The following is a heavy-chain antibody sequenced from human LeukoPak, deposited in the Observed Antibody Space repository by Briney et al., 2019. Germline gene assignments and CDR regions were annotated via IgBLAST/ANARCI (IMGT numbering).Heavy chain of an antibody. CDR3: ARGGYGDYLDY. Sequence: PGGSLRLSCAASGFTFSSYEMNWVRQAPGKGLEWVSVIYSGGSTYYADSVKGRFTISRDNSKDTLYLQMNTLRAEDTAVYYCARGGYGDYLDYWGQGTLVTVSS. CDR1: GFTFSSYE. J-gene: IGHJ4*02. D-gene: IGHD4-17*01. V-gene: IGHV3-66*01. CDR2: IYSGGST.